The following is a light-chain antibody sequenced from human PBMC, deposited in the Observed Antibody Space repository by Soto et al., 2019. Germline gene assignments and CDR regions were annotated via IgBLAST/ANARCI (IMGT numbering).Light chain of an antibody. Sequence: EIVMTQSPATLSVSPGERATLSCRASQSVSSNLAWYQQKPGQAPRLLIYGASTRATGIPARFSGSGSGTEFTLPISSLQSEDFAVYYGQQYNNWPLTFGQGTKVEIK. CDR1: QSVSSN. CDR3: QQYNNWPLT. CDR2: GAS. V-gene: IGKV3-15*01. J-gene: IGKJ1*01.